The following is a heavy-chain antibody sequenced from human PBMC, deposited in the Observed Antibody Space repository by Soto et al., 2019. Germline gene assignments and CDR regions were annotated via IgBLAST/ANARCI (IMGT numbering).Heavy chain of an antibody. J-gene: IGHJ6*02. V-gene: IGHV1-69*08. CDR3: ARDPNWNGPRPYGMDV. Sequence: QVQLVQSGAEVKKPGSSVKVSCKASGGTFSSYTISWVRQAPGQGLEWMGRIIPILGIANYAQKFQGRVTITXXKXTXXAYMELSSLRSEDTAVYYCARDPNWNGPRPYGMDVWGQGTTVTVSS. D-gene: IGHD1-20*01. CDR2: IIPILGIA. CDR1: GGTFSSYT.